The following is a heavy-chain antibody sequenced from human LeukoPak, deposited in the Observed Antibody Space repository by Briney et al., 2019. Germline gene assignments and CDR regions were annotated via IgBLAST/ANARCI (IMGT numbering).Heavy chain of an antibody. CDR2: ISASGGST. V-gene: IGHV3-23*01. CDR3: AKDRIAAAAPQYYFDY. CDR1: GFTFSSYA. Sequence: AGGSLRLSCAASGFTFSSYAMSWVRKAPGKGLEWVSAISASGGSTYYADSVKGRFTISRDNSKNTLYLRMNSLRAEDTAIYYCAKDRIAAAAPQYYFDYWGQGTLVTVSS. J-gene: IGHJ4*02. D-gene: IGHD6-13*01.